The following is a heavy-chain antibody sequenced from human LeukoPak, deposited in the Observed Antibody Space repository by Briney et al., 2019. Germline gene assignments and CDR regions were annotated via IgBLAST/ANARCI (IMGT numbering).Heavy chain of an antibody. CDR3: AREEILVMVAATPAFDI. J-gene: IGHJ3*02. V-gene: IGHV3-21*01. CDR2: ITSSGTYI. D-gene: IGHD2-15*01. Sequence: GGSLRLSCAASGFTFSSYSMNWVRQAPGKGLEWVSAITSSGTYIYYGDSVKGRFTISRDNAKNSLYLQMNSLRAEDTAMYYCAREEILVMVAATPAFDIWGQGTMVTVSS. CDR1: GFTFSSYS.